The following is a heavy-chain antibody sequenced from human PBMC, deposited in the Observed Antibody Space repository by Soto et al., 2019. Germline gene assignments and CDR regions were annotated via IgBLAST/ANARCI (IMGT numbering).Heavy chain of an antibody. CDR1: EFSFSSYA. V-gene: IGHV3-23*01. CDR2: ISATGTTT. D-gene: IGHD5-12*01. CDR3: ATYSRPFDY. J-gene: IGHJ4*02. Sequence: EVQLLESGGGLVQPGGSLRLSCAASEFSFSSYALNWVRQAPGKGLEWVSAISATGTTTYYADSVKGRFTISRDNSKITLFLQMDSLSPEYTAVYYCATYSRPFDYWGQGTLVNVSS.